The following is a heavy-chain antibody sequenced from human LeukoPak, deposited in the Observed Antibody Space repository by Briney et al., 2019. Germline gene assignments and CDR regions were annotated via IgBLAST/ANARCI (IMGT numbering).Heavy chain of an antibody. CDR3: ARLRARVGDLWDYAMVV. CDR1: GGSISSYY. Sequence: SETLSLTCTVSGGSISSYYWSWIRQPAGKGLEWIGRIYTSGSTNYNPSLKSRVTMSVDTSKNQFSLKLSSVTAADTAMYYCARLRARVGDLWDYAMVVWGQGTAVTVSS. J-gene: IGHJ6*02. CDR2: IYTSGST. V-gene: IGHV4-4*07. D-gene: IGHD1-26*01.